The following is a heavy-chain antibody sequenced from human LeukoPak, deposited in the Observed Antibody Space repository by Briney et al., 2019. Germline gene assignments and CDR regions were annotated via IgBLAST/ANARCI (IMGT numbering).Heavy chain of an antibody. J-gene: IGHJ4*02. D-gene: IGHD4-17*01. Sequence: GGSLRLSCAASGFTFSSYWMSWVRQAPGKGLEWVANIDQDGSEKYYVDSVKGRFTISRDNAKNSLYLQMNSLRAEDTAVYYCARDRGYGSLDYWGQGTLVTVSS. CDR3: ARDRGYGSLDY. CDR2: IDQDGSEK. V-gene: IGHV3-7*01. CDR1: GFTFSSYW.